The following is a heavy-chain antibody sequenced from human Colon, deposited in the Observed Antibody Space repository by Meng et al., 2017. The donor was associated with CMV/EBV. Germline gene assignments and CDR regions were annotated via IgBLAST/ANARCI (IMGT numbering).Heavy chain of an antibody. CDR2: IIPIFGTA. J-gene: IGHJ6*02. CDR3: ARGGQVYGDYRRGHYYYYYYVMDV. Sequence: SVKVSCKASGGTFTRYAISWVRQAPGQGLEWMGGIIPIFGTANYAQKFHARVNITTDESTSTAYMELSSLRSEDTAVYYCARGGQVYGDYRRGHYYYYYYVMDVWGQGTTVTVSS. V-gene: IGHV1-69*05. D-gene: IGHD4-17*01. CDR1: GGTFTRYA.